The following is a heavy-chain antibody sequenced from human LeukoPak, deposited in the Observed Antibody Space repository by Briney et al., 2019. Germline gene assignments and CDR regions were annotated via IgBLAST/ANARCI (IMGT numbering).Heavy chain of an antibody. D-gene: IGHD1-26*01. CDR2: TWYDGSNK. J-gene: IGHJ4*02. Sequence: PGGSLRLSCATSGFSFSIYGMHWVRQAQGKGLVWVALTWYDGSNKNYADSVKGRFTISRDNSKNTLYLQMNSLRGEDTAVYYCARGGLTIAEATTSWYLDYWGQGTLVTVSS. V-gene: IGHV3-33*01. CDR1: GFSFSIYG. CDR3: ARGGLTIAEATTSWYLDY.